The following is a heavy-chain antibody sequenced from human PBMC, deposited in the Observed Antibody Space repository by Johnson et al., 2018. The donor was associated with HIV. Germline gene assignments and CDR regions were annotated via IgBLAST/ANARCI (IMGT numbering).Heavy chain of an antibody. CDR1: GFTFSSYG. D-gene: IGHD5-24*01. Sequence: VQLVESGGGVVQPGRSLRLSCAASGFTFSSYGMHWLRQAPGKGLEWVAVMSGDGSDKYCADSVKGRFTISRDNSKNTLYLRMNSLRAEDTAVYYCAKERGKRWLHPRDAFDIWGQGTMVTVSS. CDR3: AKERGKRWLHPRDAFDI. CDR2: MSGDGSDK. J-gene: IGHJ3*02. V-gene: IGHV3-30*18.